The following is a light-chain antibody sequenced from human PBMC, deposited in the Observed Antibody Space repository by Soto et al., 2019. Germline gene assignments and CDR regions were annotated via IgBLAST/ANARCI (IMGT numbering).Light chain of an antibody. CDR3: QQYGSSPPIT. CDR2: GAS. V-gene: IGKV3-20*01. Sequence: EIVLTQSPGTLSLSPGERATLSCRASQSVSSSYLAWYQQKPGQAPRLPIYGASSRATGIPDRFSGSGSGTDFTLTISRLEPEDFAVYYCQQYGSSPPITFGQGTRLETK. CDR1: QSVSSSY. J-gene: IGKJ5*01.